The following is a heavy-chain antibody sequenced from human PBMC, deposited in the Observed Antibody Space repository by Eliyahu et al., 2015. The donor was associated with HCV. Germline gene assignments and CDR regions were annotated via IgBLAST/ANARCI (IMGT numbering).Heavy chain of an antibody. D-gene: IGHD1-26*01. CDR1: GGSFSGYY. V-gene: IGHV4-34*01. J-gene: IGHJ4*02. CDR3: ARRNSGTYYEFDY. CDR2: INHSGST. Sequence: QVQLQQWGAGLLKPSETLSLTCAVYGGSFSGYYWSWIRQPPGKGLEWIGEINHSGSTNYNPSLKSRVTISVDTSKNQFSLKLSSVTAADTAVYYCARRNSGTYYEFDYWGQGTLVTVSS.